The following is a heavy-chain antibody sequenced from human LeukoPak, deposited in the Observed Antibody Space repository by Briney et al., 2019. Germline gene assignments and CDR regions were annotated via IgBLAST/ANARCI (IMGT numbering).Heavy chain of an antibody. D-gene: IGHD5-12*01. Sequence: PETLSLTCTVSGVSISSYYWSWIRQPPGKGLEWIGYIYYSGSTNYNPSLKSRVTISVDTSKNQFSLKLSSVTAADTAVYYCARKNRYGGYVWFDPWGQGTLVTVSS. J-gene: IGHJ5*02. CDR3: ARKNRYGGYVWFDP. V-gene: IGHV4-59*01. CDR1: GVSISSYY. CDR2: IYYSGST.